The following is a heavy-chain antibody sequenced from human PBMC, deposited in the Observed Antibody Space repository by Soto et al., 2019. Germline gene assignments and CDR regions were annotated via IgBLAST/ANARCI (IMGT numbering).Heavy chain of an antibody. CDR3: AKDGRITMIVVSHRRYNWFDP. Sequence: GGSLRLSCAASGFTFSSYAMSWVRQAPGKGLEWVSAISGSGGSTYYADSVKGRFTISRDNSKNTLYLQMNSLRAEDTAVYYCAKDGRITMIVVSHRRYNWFDPWGQGTLVTVSS. D-gene: IGHD3-22*01. J-gene: IGHJ5*02. V-gene: IGHV3-23*01. CDR1: GFTFSSYA. CDR2: ISGSGGST.